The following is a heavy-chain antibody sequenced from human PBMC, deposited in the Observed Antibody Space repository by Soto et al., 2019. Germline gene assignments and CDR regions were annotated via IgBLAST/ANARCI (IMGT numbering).Heavy chain of an antibody. CDR3: ARDRVAARPKGGWFDP. Sequence: VKVSCKASGGTFSSYAISWVRQAPGQGLEWMGGIIPIFGTANYAQKFQGRVTITADESTSTAYMELSSLRSEDTAVYYCARDRVAARPKGGWFDPWGQGTLVTVSS. J-gene: IGHJ5*02. D-gene: IGHD6-6*01. CDR1: GGTFSSYA. V-gene: IGHV1-69*13. CDR2: IIPIFGTA.